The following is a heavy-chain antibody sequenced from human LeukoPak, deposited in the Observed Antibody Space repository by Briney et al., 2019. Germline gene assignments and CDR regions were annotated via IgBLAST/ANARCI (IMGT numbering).Heavy chain of an antibody. CDR1: GFTFSSYA. J-gene: IGHJ4*02. CDR2: ISGSGGST. Sequence: PGGSLRLSCAASGFTFSSYAMSWVRQAPGKGLEWVSAISGSGGSTYYADSVKGRFTISRDNAKNSLYLQMNSLRAEDTAVYYCAREGRYTAMVTSETFDYWGQGTLVTVSS. D-gene: IGHD5-18*01. V-gene: IGHV3-23*01. CDR3: AREGRYTAMVTSETFDY.